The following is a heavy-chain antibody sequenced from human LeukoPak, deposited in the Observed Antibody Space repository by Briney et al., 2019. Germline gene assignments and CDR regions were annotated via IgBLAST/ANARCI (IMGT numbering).Heavy chain of an antibody. V-gene: IGHV4-39*01. CDR2: IYYSGST. Sequence: SETLSLTCTVPGGSISSSSYYWGWIRQPPGKGLEWIGSIYYSGSTYYNPSPKSRVTISVDTSKNQFSLKLSSVTAADTAVYYCAIGILGTVTTFDPWGQGTLVTVSS. CDR1: GGSISSSSYY. D-gene: IGHD4-17*01. J-gene: IGHJ5*02. CDR3: AIGILGTVTTFDP.